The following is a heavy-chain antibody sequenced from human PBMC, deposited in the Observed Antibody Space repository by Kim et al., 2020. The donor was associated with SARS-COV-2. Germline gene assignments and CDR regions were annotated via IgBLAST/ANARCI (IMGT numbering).Heavy chain of an antibody. CDR3: ARLAWGAFDI. CDR2: INGGGSRK. J-gene: IGHJ3*02. Sequence: GGSLRLSCAASGFTFSSYWMSWVRQAPGKGLEWVANINGGGSRKYYVDSVKGRFTISRDNAKNSLYLQMNSLRAEDTAVYYCARLAWGAFDIWGHGIMVTVSS. V-gene: IGHV3-7*03. D-gene: IGHD1-26*01. CDR1: GFTFSSYW.